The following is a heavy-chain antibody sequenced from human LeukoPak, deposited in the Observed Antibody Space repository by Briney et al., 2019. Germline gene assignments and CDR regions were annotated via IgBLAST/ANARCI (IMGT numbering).Heavy chain of an antibody. CDR2: IDYSGTT. CDR1: GGSMSSYY. CDR3: ARQFGELSSFDY. Sequence: ETLSLTCTVSGGSMSSYYWSWIRQPPGKGLEWIGYIDYSGTTNYNPSLKSRVTISLDASKNQFSLKLSAVTAADTAVYYCARQFGELSSFDYWGQGTLVTVSS. D-gene: IGHD3-10*01. V-gene: IGHV4-59*08. J-gene: IGHJ4*02.